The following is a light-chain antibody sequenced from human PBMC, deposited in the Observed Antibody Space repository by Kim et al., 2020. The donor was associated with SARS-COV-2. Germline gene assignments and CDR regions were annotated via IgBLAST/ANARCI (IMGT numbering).Light chain of an antibody. CDR2: DVS. CDR1: SNDVGGYNY. Sequence: QSVTLSCTGNSNDVGGYNYVAWDQQSPGKAPKLMIYDVSKRPSGVPDRFSASKSGNTASLTISGLQAEDEADYYCCSYAGGYTQVAFGGGTQLTVL. J-gene: IGLJ2*01. CDR3: CSYAGGYTQVA. V-gene: IGLV2-11*01.